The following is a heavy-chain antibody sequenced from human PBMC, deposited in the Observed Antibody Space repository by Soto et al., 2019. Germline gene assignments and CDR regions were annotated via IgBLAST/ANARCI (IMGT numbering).Heavy chain of an antibody. CDR2: ISGSSSTI. CDR1: GFSFNSQS. Sequence: EVQLVQSGGGLVQPGGSLRLSCAGSGFSFNSQSMNWVRQAPGKGLEWVSYISGSSSTIYYADSVKGRFTISRDNAKNSLYLQMNSLRYEDTAVYYCARSQGDYWGQGTLVTVSS. V-gene: IGHV3-48*02. CDR3: ARSQGDY. J-gene: IGHJ4*02.